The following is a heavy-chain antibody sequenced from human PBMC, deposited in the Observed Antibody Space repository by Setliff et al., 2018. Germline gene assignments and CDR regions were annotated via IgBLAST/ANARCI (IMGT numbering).Heavy chain of an antibody. CDR3: SRLVRYCTRTSCQRLSGDDY. CDR1: GYTFTDYG. CDR2: ISPYSGNT. V-gene: IGHV1-18*01. J-gene: IGHJ4*02. D-gene: IGHD2-2*01. Sequence: ASVKVSCKASGYTFTDYGVTWVRQAPGQGLEWVGWISPYSGNTYYAPKFQGRITMTTDTSTTTAYMELKSRRSGDTAIYYCSRLVRYCTRTSCQRLSGDDYWGQGALVTVSS.